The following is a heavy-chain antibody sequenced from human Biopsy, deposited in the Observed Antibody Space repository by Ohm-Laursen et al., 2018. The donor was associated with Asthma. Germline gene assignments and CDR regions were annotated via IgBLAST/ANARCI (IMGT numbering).Heavy chain of an antibody. V-gene: IGHV1-18*01. CDR1: GYTFNSAG. J-gene: IGHJ6*02. CDR2: ISVYNGNT. Sequence: ASVKVSCNASGYTFNSAGITWVRQAPGQGLEWMGWISVYNGNTKVAQKLQDRVTMITDTSTSTAYMELRSLRSDDTAVYFCARAVDYSHYYGIDVWGQGTTVSVS. D-gene: IGHD3-10*01. CDR3: ARAVDYSHYYGIDV.